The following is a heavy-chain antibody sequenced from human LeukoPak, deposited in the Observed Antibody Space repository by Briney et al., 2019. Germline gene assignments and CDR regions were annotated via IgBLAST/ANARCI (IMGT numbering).Heavy chain of an antibody. V-gene: IGHV5-51*01. CDR2: IYPGDSDT. CDR1: GYSCSNYW. J-gene: IGHJ4*02. CDR3: ARRVGASQRGFDY. D-gene: IGHD1-26*01. Sequence: GESLKISCKGSGYSCSNYWIGFVRQMPGKVLELMGIIYPGDSDTRYSTSFQGQVTISADKSISTAYLQWSSLKASDTAMYYCARRVGASQRGFDYWGQGTLVTVSS.